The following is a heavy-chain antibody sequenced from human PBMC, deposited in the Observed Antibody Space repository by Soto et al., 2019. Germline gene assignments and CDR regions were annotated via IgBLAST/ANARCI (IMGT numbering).Heavy chain of an antibody. CDR2: ISGSGGST. D-gene: IGHD5-12*01. J-gene: IGHJ4*02. CDR3: AKVMKEWLRFGVWYYFDY. V-gene: IGHV3-23*01. Sequence: PGGSLRLSCAASGFTFSSYAMSWVRQAPGKGLEWVSAISGSGGSTYYADSVKGRFTISRDNSKNTLYLQMNSLRAEDTAVYYCAKVMKEWLRFGVWYYFDYWGQGTLVTVSS. CDR1: GFTFSSYA.